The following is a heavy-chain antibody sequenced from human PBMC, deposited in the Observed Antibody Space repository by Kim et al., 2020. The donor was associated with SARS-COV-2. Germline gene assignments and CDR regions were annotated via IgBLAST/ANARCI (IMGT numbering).Heavy chain of an antibody. J-gene: IGHJ5*02. CDR2: ITCSGGST. CDR3: GGHS. Sequence: ITCSGGSTYDANSVKGRFTISRDNAKNTLYLQLNSLRAGDTAVYYCGGHSWGQGTLVTVSS. D-gene: IGHD1-26*01. V-gene: IGHV3-23*01.